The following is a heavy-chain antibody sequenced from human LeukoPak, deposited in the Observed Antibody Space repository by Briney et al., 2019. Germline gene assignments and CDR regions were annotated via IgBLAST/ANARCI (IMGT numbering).Heavy chain of an antibody. Sequence: GGSLRLSCAASGFTFSSYDMHWVRQATGKGLEWVSAIGTAGDTYYPGSVKGRFTISRENAKNSLYLQMNSLRAGDTAVYYCARAGYSSGWYGGSYYYYGMDVWGQGTTVTVSS. CDR3: ARAGYSSGWYGGSYYYYGMDV. J-gene: IGHJ6*02. CDR2: IGTAGDT. D-gene: IGHD6-19*01. CDR1: GFTFSSYD. V-gene: IGHV3-13*01.